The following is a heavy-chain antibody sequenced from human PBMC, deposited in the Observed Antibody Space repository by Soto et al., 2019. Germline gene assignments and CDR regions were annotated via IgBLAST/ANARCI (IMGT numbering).Heavy chain of an antibody. CDR2: IYPGDSDT. D-gene: IGHD2-8*01. Sequence: GESLKISCKGSGYSFTSYWIGWVRQMPGKGLEWMGIIYPGDSDTRYSQSFQGQVTISADKSISTAYLQWSSLKASDTAMYYCARRVGYCTNGVCYAFDIWGQGTMVTVSS. CDR3: ARRVGYCTNGVCYAFDI. CDR1: GYSFTSYW. J-gene: IGHJ3*02. V-gene: IGHV5-51*01.